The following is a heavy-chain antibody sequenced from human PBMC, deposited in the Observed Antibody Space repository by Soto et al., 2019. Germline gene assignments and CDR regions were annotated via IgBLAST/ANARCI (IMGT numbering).Heavy chain of an antibody. D-gene: IGHD3-16*02. CDR2: IYYSGST. CDR1: GGSISRGGYY. CDR3: ATETFYDYVWGSYRRPGFDY. Sequence: SETLSLTCTVSGGSISRGGYYWSWIRQHPGKGLEWIGYIYYSGSTYYNPSLKSRVTISVDTSKNQFSLKLSSVTAADTAVYYCATETFYDYVWGSYRRPGFDYWGQGTLVTVSS. V-gene: IGHV4-31*03. J-gene: IGHJ4*02.